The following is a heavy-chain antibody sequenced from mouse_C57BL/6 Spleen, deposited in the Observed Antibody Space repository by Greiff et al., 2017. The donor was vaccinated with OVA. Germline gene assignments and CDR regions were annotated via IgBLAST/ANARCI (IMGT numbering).Heavy chain of an antibody. CDR1: GYTFTSYW. CDR2: IDPSDSYT. V-gene: IGHV1-69*01. Sequence: VKLQQPGAELVMPGASVKLSCKASGYTFTSYWMHWVKQRPGQGLEWIGEIDPSDSYTNYNQKFKGKSTLTVDKSSSTAYMQLSSLTSEDSAVYYCARGYDVGAMDYWGQGTSVTVSS. CDR3: ARGYDVGAMDY. J-gene: IGHJ4*01. D-gene: IGHD1-2*01.